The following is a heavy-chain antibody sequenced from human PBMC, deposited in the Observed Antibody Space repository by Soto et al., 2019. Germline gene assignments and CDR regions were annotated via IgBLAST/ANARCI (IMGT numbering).Heavy chain of an antibody. J-gene: IGHJ4*02. Sequence: GGSLRLSCAASGFTFNNYGMHWVRQAPGRGLEWVAFFSYDGNIQYYADSVKGRFTISRDNSKNTLYLQMNTLRAEDTAVYYCAKDLFYYDSSGFYFVKPFGSMDYWGQGTLVTVSS. CDR1: GFTFNNYG. V-gene: IGHV3-30*18. CDR3: AKDLFYYDSSGFYFVKPFGSMDY. CDR2: FSYDGNIQ. D-gene: IGHD3-22*01.